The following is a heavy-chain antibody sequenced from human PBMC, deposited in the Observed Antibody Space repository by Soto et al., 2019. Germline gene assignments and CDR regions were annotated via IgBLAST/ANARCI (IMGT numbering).Heavy chain of an antibody. V-gene: IGHV4-30-2*06. J-gene: IGHJ4*02. CDR1: VGSISSGGYS. CDR3: ARDERDSCIGGDFSYSDY. Sequence: PSETLSLTCAVSVGSISSGGYSLSWIRQSPGKGLEWIGYIYLSCITYYNPSLKSRVSISIDKFNNLFSLTLTSDDTAVYYCARDERDSCIGGDFSYSDYWGQGTLVTVSS. D-gene: IGHD2-21*02. CDR2: IYLSCIT.